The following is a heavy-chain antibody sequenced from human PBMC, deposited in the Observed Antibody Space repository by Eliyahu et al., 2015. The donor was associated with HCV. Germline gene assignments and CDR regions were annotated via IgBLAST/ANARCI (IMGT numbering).Heavy chain of an antibody. CDR1: GFSFXXAW. D-gene: IGHD3-10*01. CDR2: IKSNTYGGTT. Sequence: DVQLVESGGGLVNPGGSLXLSCAASGFSFXXAWMXWVRQAXGKGLEWVGRIKSNTYGGTTDSAAPVRGRFTISRDDSRNTLYLQMNSLRTEDTAVYYCSTWDSGYWGQGTLVTVST. J-gene: IGHJ4*02. CDR3: STWDSGY. V-gene: IGHV3-15*05.